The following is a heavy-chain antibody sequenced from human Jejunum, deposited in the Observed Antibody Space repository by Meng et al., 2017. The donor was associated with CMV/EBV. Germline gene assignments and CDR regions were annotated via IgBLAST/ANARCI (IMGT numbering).Heavy chain of an antibody. CDR3: ARDEREIQLLGWFDP. CDR1: GASISNSRYY. CDR2: IYYSGTT. D-gene: IGHD5-18*01. V-gene: IGHV4-39*07. J-gene: IGHJ5*02. Sequence: QLQLQESGPGLVKPSXXLALTXPVSGASISNSRYYWSWIRQPPGKGLEWIGTIYYSGTTYYSPSLKSRVTMSVDASKNQISLRLTSVTAADTAVYFCARDEREIQLLGWFDPWGQGTLVTVSS.